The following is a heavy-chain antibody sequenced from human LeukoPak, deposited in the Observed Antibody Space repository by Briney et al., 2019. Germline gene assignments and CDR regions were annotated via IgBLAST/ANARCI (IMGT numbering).Heavy chain of an antibody. CDR1: GGTFSSYA. CDR2: IIPIFGTA. J-gene: IGHJ6*02. Sequence: GASVKVSCKASGGTFSSYAISWVRQAPGQGLEWMGGIIPIFGTANYAQKFQGRVTITADESMSTAYMELSSLRSEDTAVYYCARSEPLTYYYDSSADNQTPYYYGMDVWGQGTTVTVSS. D-gene: IGHD3-22*01. CDR3: ARSEPLTYYYDSSADNQTPYYYGMDV. V-gene: IGHV1-69*13.